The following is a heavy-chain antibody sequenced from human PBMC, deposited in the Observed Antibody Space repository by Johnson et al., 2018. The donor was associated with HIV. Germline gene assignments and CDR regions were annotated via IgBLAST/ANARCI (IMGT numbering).Heavy chain of an antibody. D-gene: IGHD3-3*01. V-gene: IGHV3-7*01. J-gene: IGHJ3*02. CDR1: GFIVSNYW. Sequence: VQLVHSGGGLVQPGGSLRLSCAASGFIVSNYWMSWVRQAPGKGLEWVANINQDGSEKNYVDYGKGRFTISRDNAKNSLFLQMNSLRAEDTAVYYCAREQATLFFRASGAAFNIWGQGTTVTVSS. CDR3: AREQATLFFRASGAAFNI. CDR2: INQDGSEK.